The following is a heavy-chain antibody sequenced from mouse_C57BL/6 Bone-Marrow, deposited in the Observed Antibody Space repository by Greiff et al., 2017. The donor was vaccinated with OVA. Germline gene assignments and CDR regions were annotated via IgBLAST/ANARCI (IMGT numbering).Heavy chain of an antibody. Sequence: EVKLVESGPGLVKPSQTVFLTCTVTGISITTGNYRWSWIRQFPGNKLEWIGYIYYSGTITYNPSLTSRTTITRDTPKNQFFLEMNSLTAEDTATYYCARELETGRDYFDYWGQGTTLTVSS. CDR1: GISITTGNYR. D-gene: IGHD4-1*01. J-gene: IGHJ2*01. CDR3: ARELETGRDYFDY. CDR2: IYYSGTI. V-gene: IGHV3-5*01.